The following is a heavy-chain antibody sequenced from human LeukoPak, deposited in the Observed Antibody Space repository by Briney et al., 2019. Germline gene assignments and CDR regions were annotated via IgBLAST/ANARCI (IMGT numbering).Heavy chain of an antibody. CDR1: GFTFSSYE. J-gene: IGHJ4*02. CDR2: ISSSGSTI. Sequence: GGSLRLSCAASGFTFSSYEMNWVRQAPGKGLEWVSYISSSGSTIYYADSVKGRFTISRDNSKNTLYLQMNSLRAENTAVYYCAKDGNLVYWGQGTLVTVSS. V-gene: IGHV3-48*03. CDR3: AKDGNLVY. D-gene: IGHD1-26*01.